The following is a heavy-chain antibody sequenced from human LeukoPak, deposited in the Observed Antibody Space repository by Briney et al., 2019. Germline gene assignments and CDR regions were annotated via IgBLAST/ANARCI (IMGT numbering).Heavy chain of an antibody. Sequence: SETLSLTCTVSGGSISSSSYYWGWIRQPPGKGLEWIGSIYYSGSTNYNPSLKSRVTISVDTSKNQFSLKLSSVTAADTAVYYCARLTTARSTNFDYWGQGTLVTVSS. J-gene: IGHJ4*02. CDR1: GGSISSSSYY. D-gene: IGHD4/OR15-4a*01. V-gene: IGHV4-39*07. CDR2: IYYSGST. CDR3: ARLTTARSTNFDY.